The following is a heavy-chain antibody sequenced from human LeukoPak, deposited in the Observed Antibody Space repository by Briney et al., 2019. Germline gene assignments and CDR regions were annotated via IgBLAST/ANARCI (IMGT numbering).Heavy chain of an antibody. CDR3: AKNTYYYGSGSYFPFDY. CDR1: GFTFSSYD. J-gene: IGHJ4*02. Sequence: GGSLRLSCAASGFTFSSYDMHWVRQAPGKGLEWVAVISYDGSNKYYADSVKGRFTISRDNSKNTLYLQMNSLRAEDTAVYYCAKNTYYYGSGSYFPFDYWGQGTLVTVSS. D-gene: IGHD3-10*01. CDR2: ISYDGSNK. V-gene: IGHV3-30*18.